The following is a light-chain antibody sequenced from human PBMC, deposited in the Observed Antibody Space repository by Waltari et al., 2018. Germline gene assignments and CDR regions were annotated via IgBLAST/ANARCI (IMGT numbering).Light chain of an antibody. J-gene: IGKJ1*01. CDR3: QQYYSTPLT. V-gene: IGKV4-1*01. CDR2: WAS. CDR1: QSVLYSSNNKNY. Sequence: DIVMTQSPDSLAVSLGERATINCKSSQSVLYSSNNKNYLVWYQQKPGHPPKLLIYWASTRESGVPDRFSGSGSGTDFTLTISSLQAEDVAVYYCQQYYSTPLTFGQGTKVEIK.